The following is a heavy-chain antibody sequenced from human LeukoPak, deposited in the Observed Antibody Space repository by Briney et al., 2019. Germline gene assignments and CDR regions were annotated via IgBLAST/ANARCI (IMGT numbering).Heavy chain of an antibody. CDR3: ASQTPVRYCSGGSCYSYAFDI. V-gene: IGHV1-69*01. J-gene: IGHJ3*02. CDR1: GGTFSSYA. CDR2: IIPIFGTA. D-gene: IGHD2-15*01. Sequence: GSSVKVSCKASGGTFSSYAISWVRQAPGQGLEWMGGIIPIFGTANYAQKFQGRVTITADESTSTAYMELSSLRSEDTAVYYCASQTPVRYCSGGSCYSYAFDIWGQGTMVTVSS.